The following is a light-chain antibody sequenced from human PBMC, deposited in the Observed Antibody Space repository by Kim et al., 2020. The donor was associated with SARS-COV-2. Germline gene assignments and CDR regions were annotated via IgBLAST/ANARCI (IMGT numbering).Light chain of an antibody. V-gene: IGLV2-8*01. CDR1: SSDVGGYNY. CDR3: SSYAGSNNYV. Sequence: QSALTQPPSASGSPGQSVTISCTGTSSDVGGYNYVPWYQQHPGKAPKLMIYEVNKRPSGVPDRFSGSKSGNTASLTVSGLQAEGEAEYYCSSYAGSNNYVFGTGTKVTV. CDR2: EVN. J-gene: IGLJ1*01.